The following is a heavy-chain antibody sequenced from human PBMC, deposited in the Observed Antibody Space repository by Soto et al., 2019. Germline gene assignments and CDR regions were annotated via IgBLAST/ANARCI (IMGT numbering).Heavy chain of an antibody. D-gene: IGHD6-13*01. CDR3: ARDGSSNHYYYYGMDV. CDR1: GFTFSSYG. V-gene: IGHV3-33*01. CDR2: IWYDGSNK. Sequence: QVQLVESGGGVVQPGRSLRLSCAASGFTFSSYGMHGVRQAPGKGREWVAVIWYDGSNKYYADSVKGRFTISRDNSKNTLYLQMNSLRAEDTAVYYCARDGSSNHYYYYGMDVWGQGTTVTVSS. J-gene: IGHJ6*02.